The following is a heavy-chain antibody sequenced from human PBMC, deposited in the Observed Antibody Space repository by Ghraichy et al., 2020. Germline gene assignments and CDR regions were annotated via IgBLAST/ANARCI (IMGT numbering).Heavy chain of an antibody. Sequence: GESLNISCAASGFTFSSYWMHWVRQGPGKGLVWVSDISSDGSRASYTDSVKGRFTFSRDNAKNTLFLQMNSLRPEDTAVYYCVRDGAGIYDYWGQGTLVTTSS. D-gene: IGHD3-3*02. CDR2: ISSDGSRA. CDR3: VRDGAGIYDY. J-gene: IGHJ4*02. CDR1: GFTFSSYW. V-gene: IGHV3-74*01.